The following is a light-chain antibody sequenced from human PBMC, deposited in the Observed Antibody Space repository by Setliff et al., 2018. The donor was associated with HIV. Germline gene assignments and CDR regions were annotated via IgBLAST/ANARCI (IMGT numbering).Light chain of an antibody. Sequence: SYELTQPPSVSVSPGQTARLTCSGDALANQYAYWYQQRPGQAPLLLIYQDTKRPPGIPERFSGSSSGTTVTLTISGAQAEDEADYYCQTADISVYYAFGSGTKVTV. J-gene: IGLJ1*01. V-gene: IGLV3-25*03. CDR3: QTADISVYYA. CDR1: ALANQY. CDR2: QDT.